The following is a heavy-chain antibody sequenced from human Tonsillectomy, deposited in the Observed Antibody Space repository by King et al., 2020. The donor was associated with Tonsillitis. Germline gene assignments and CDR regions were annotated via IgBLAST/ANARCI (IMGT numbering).Heavy chain of an antibody. CDR1: GFTVSNNY. Sequence: VQLVETGGGLIQPGGSLRLSCVISGFTVSNNYMSWVRQAPGKGLEWVSVIYSGDSAHYGDSVRGRFTISRDNSKNMLYLQMSSLRVEDTAVYYCARWTTAFDNWD. CDR2: IYSGDSA. D-gene: IGHD1-1*01. V-gene: IGHV3-53*02. J-gene: IGHJ3*02. CDR3: ARWTTAFDN.